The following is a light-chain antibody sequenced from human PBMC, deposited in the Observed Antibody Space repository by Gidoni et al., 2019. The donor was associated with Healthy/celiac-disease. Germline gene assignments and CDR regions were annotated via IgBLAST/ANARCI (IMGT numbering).Light chain of an antibody. CDR3: CSYAGSSTFV. Sequence: QSALTQPASVSGSPGQSINISCTGTSSDVGSYNLVSWYQQHPGQAPKLMIYEVSKRPSGVSNRFSGSKSGNTASLTISGLQAEDEADYYCCSYAGSSTFVFGTGTKVTVL. V-gene: IGLV2-23*02. CDR2: EVS. J-gene: IGLJ1*01. CDR1: SSDVGSYNL.